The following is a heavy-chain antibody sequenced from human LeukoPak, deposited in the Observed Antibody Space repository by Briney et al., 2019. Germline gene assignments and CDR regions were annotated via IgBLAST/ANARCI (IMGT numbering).Heavy chain of an antibody. V-gene: IGHV3-48*03. J-gene: IGHJ5*02. D-gene: IGHD5-12*01. CDR2: IDISGSTI. CDR1: GLPFRNYE. Sequence: GGSLRLSCASSGLPFRNYEMNWVRQAPGTGLEWVSYIDISGSTIYYADSVKGRFTISRDNAKTSLYLQMNSLRAEDTAVYFCARDFNPYSCSPDWFDPWGQGTLVTVSS. CDR3: ARDFNPYSCSPDWFDP.